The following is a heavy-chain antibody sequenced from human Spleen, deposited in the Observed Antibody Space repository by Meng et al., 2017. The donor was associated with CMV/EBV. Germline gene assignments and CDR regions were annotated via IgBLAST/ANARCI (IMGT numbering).Heavy chain of an antibody. J-gene: IGHJ4*02. CDR3: VISSHN. D-gene: IGHD3-3*02. V-gene: IGHV4-39*05. CDR2: IYYRGST. Sequence: QLHLQESGSGLGKPSETTSLICTFSGGSITSTSSYWGWVRQPPGKGLEWIGSIYYRGSTNYNPSRKSRISMSVDMSKNQFSLKVNSVTAADTAIYYCVISSHNWGQGTLVTVSS. CDR1: GGSITSTSSY.